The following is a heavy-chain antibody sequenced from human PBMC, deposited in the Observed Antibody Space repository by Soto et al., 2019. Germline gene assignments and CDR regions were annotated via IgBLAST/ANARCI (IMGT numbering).Heavy chain of an antibody. CDR3: ATAGTSGEHSGYHPEAFDN. CDR1: GFTFSSYW. Sequence: EVQLVESGGGLVQPGGSLRLSCAASGFTFSSYWMSWVRQAPGKGLEWVANIKQDGSEKYYVDSVKGRFTISRDNAKNSLYLQMNRLRDEDTAVYYCATAGTSGEHSGYHPEAFDNWGRGTLVTVSS. V-gene: IGHV3-7*01. J-gene: IGHJ4*02. D-gene: IGHD5-12*01. CDR2: IKQDGSEK.